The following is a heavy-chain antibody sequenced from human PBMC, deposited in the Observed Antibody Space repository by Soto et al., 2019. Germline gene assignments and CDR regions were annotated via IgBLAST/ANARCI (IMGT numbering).Heavy chain of an antibody. D-gene: IGHD6-19*01. Sequence: AGGSLRLSCAASGFTFDDYGMSWVRQAPGKRLEWVSGINWNGGSTGYADSVKGRFTISRDNAKNSLYLQMNSLRAEDTALYYCARVGGSGWYGGFDPWGQGTLVTVSS. J-gene: IGHJ5*02. V-gene: IGHV3-20*04. CDR3: ARVGGSGWYGGFDP. CDR2: INWNGGST. CDR1: GFTFDDYG.